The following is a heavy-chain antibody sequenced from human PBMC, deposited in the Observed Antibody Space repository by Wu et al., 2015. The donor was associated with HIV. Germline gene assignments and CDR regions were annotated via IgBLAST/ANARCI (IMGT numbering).Heavy chain of an antibody. V-gene: IGHV1-2*02. D-gene: IGHD3-9*01. J-gene: IGHJ5*02. CDR3: ARGDRFYAILTGYSKNWFDP. CDR2: INANSGRI. Sequence: QVQLVQSGAEMKKPGASVKVSCTASGYTFTDYNVHWVRQVPGQGLQWMGNINANSGRINYAENFQGRVAMTRDTSVNTVYLELETLTSDDTALYFCARGDRFYAILTGYSKNWFDPWGQGTLVSVSS. CDR1: GYTFTDYN.